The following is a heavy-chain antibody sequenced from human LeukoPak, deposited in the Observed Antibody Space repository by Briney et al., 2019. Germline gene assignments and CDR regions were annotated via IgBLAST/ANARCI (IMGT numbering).Heavy chain of an antibody. CDR3: ARALGRVQLWGILVY. CDR2: ISYDGNNK. CDR1: GFTFSSYA. J-gene: IGHJ4*02. D-gene: IGHD5-18*01. Sequence: GSLRLSCAASGFTFSSYAMHWVRQAPGKGLEWVAVISYDGNNKYYADSVKGRFTISRDNSKNTLYLQMNSLRAEDTAVYYCARALGRVQLWGILVYWGQGTLVTVSS. V-gene: IGHV3-30-3*01.